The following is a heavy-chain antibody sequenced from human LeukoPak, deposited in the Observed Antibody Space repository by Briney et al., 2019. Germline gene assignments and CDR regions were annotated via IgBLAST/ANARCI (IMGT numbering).Heavy chain of an antibody. J-gene: IGHJ4*02. CDR1: GFTFSSYW. CDR3: ARDWGGIPFDF. CDR2: IKQDGSEK. V-gene: IGHV3-7*01. Sequence: PGGSLRLSCAASGFTFSSYWMSWVRQAPGKGLEWVANIKQDGSEKYYMDSVKGRLSISRDNAKKSLYLQVNSLRAEDTAVYYCARDWGGIPFDFWGQGTLVTVSS. D-gene: IGHD3-16*01.